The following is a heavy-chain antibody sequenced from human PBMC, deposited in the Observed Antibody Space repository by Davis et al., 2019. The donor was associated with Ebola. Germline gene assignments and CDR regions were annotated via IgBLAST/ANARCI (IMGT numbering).Heavy chain of an antibody. J-gene: IGHJ6*02. CDR1: GFTVSSNY. V-gene: IGHV3-30-3*01. CDR2: ISYDGSNK. D-gene: IGHD4-17*01. Sequence: GESLKISCAVSGFTVSSNYMSWVRQAPGKGLEWVAVISYDGSNKYYADSVKGRFTISRDNSKNTLYLQMNSLRAEDTAVYYCARDKLRESYYYYYGMDVWGQGTTVTVSS. CDR3: ARDKLRESYYYYYGMDV.